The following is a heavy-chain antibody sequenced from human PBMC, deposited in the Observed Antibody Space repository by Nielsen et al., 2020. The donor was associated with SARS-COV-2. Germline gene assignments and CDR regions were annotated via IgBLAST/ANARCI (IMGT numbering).Heavy chain of an antibody. Sequence: ASVKVSCKASGYTFTSYGISWVRQAPGQGLEWMGWISAYNGNTNYAQKLQGRVTMTTDTSTSTAYMELRSLRSDDTAVYYCARDHRRATIFGVAPYCDYWGQGTLVTVSS. CDR3: ARDHRRATIFGVAPYCDY. D-gene: IGHD3-3*01. CDR2: ISAYNGNT. J-gene: IGHJ4*02. V-gene: IGHV1-18*01. CDR1: GYTFTSYG.